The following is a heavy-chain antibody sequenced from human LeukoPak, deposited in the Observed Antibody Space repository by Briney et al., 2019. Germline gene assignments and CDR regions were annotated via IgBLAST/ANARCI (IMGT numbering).Heavy chain of an antibody. CDR1: GFTFSSYA. V-gene: IGHV3-23*01. CDR2: ISGSGGST. Sequence: GGSLRLSCAASGFTFSSYAMSWVRQAPGKGLEWVSTISGSGGSTYYADSVKGRFTISRDNSKNTLYLQMNSLRAEDTAVYYCAKGGYSSGWRNYFDYWGQGTLVTVSS. D-gene: IGHD6-19*01. CDR3: AKGGYSSGWRNYFDY. J-gene: IGHJ4*02.